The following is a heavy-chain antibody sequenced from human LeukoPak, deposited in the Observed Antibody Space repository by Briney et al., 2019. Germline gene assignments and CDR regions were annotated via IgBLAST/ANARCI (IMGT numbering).Heavy chain of an antibody. CDR2: IIPIFGTA. D-gene: IGHD6-19*01. CDR1: GGTFSSYA. J-gene: IGHJ3*02. CDR3: ARGVSSGWYLIGPFDAFDI. V-gene: IGHV1-69*05. Sequence: SVKVSCKASGGTFSSYAISWVRQARGQGLEWMGGIIPIFGTANYAQKFQGRVTITTDESTSTAYMELSSLRSEDTAVYYCARGVSSGWYLIGPFDAFDIWGQGTMVTVSS.